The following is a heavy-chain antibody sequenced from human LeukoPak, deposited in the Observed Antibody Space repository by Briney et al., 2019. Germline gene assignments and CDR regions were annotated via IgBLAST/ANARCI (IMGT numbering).Heavy chain of an antibody. CDR2: INPNTGDT. V-gene: IGHV1-2*02. Sequence: ASVKVPCKASGYTFTGYYIHYVRQALGQGLGWMGWINPNTGDTKYAQKFQGRVTMTRDTSISTAYMELSRLRSDDTTVYYCARQSLRNFDYWGQGTLVTVSS. D-gene: IGHD5/OR15-5a*01. CDR1: GYTFTGYY. J-gene: IGHJ4*02. CDR3: ARQSLRNFDY.